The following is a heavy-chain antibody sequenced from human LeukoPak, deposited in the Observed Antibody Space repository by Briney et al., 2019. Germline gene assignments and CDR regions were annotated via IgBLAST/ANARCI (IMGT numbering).Heavy chain of an antibody. J-gene: IGHJ4*02. D-gene: IGHD5-12*01. CDR3: ARLNDIVATTEYYFDY. CDR2: INPNSGGT. CDR1: GYTFTGYY. V-gene: IGHV1-2*02. Sequence: ASVKVSCKASGYTFTGYYMHWVRQAPGQGLEWMGWINPNSGGTNYAQKFQGRVTMTRDTSISTAYMELSRLRSDDTAVYYCARLNDIVATTEYYFDYWGQGTLVTVSS.